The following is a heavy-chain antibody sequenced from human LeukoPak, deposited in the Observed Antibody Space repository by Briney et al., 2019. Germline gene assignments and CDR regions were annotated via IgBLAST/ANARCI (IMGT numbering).Heavy chain of an antibody. D-gene: IGHD2-15*01. J-gene: IGHJ5*02. V-gene: IGHV3-74*01. CDR2: INGDGSTT. Sequence: GGSLRLSCAASGFTFGSHWMNWVRQAPGKGPVWVSRINGDGSTTVYADSVQGRFSISRDNAKSTLYLHMNSLRAEDTAVYYCAREGGGYCSGINRWKWFDPWGQGTLVTVSS. CDR1: GFTFGSHW. CDR3: AREGGGYCSGINRWKWFDP.